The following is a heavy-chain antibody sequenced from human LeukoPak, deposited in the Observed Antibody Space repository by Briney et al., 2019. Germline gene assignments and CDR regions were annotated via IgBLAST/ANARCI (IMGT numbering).Heavy chain of an antibody. Sequence: PSETLSLTCAVYGGSFSGYYWSWIRQPPGKGLEWIGEINHSGSTNYNPSLKSRVTISVDTSKNQFSLKLSSVTAADTAVYYCARRRQGQQRYFDYWGQGTLVTVSS. CDR1: GGSFSGYY. V-gene: IGHV4-34*01. D-gene: IGHD6-13*01. CDR3: ARRRQGQQRYFDY. J-gene: IGHJ4*02. CDR2: INHSGST.